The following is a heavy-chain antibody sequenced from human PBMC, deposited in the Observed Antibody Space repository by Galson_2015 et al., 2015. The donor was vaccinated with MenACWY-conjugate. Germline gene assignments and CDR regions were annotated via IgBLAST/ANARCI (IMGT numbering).Heavy chain of an antibody. V-gene: IGHV3-48*03. CDR1: GFTFTGYE. Sequence: SLRLSCAASGFTFTGYEFNWVRQAPGKGLEWLSYISKSGSPIYYADSVKGRFTISRDNMKKSLFLEMNSLRAGDTGVYYCARVGTWIHQYFYYVDVWGKGTTVTVS. CDR3: ARVGTWIHQYFYYVDV. J-gene: IGHJ6*03. CDR2: ISKSGSPI. D-gene: IGHD5-18*01.